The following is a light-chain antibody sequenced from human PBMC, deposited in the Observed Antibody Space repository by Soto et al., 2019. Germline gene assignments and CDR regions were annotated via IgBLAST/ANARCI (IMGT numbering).Light chain of an antibody. CDR2: EAS. J-gene: IGKJ4*01. V-gene: IGKV1-5*03. CDR1: QSIGSW. Sequence: DIQMTQSPSTLSASVGDRVTITCRASQSIGSWLAWYQQKPGKPPKLLIYEASSLECGVPARFSGSRSGTEFTLTISSLQPDDSATYYCQQYNNYSLTFGGGTKVEIK. CDR3: QQYNNYSLT.